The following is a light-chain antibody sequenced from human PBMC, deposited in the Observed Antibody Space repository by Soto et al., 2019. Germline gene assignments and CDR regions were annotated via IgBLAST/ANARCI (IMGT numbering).Light chain of an antibody. Sequence: QAVVTQEPSLTVSPGGTVTLTCGSSTGAVTSGHFPYWFQHTPGQAPRTLIYDTSNRHSWTPARFSGSLLGGKAALTLSGAQPEDEGDYYCLLYYSGPQVFGGGTKLTVL. V-gene: IGLV7-46*01. CDR3: LLYYSGPQV. CDR1: TGAVTSGHF. J-gene: IGLJ2*01. CDR2: DTS.